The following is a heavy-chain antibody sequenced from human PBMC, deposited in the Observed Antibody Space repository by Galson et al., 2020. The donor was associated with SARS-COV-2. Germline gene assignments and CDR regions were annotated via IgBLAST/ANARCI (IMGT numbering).Heavy chain of an antibody. Sequence: SQTLSLTCTVSGGSISSGDYYWSWIRQPPGKGLEWIGYIYYSGSTYYNPSLKSRVTISVDTSKNQFSLKLSSVTAADTAVYYCAIRPYYYGSGSYAFEIWGQGTMVTVSS. CDR2: IYYSGST. CDR3: AIRPYYYGSGSYAFEI. V-gene: IGHV4-30-4*01. J-gene: IGHJ3*02. D-gene: IGHD3-10*01. CDR1: GGSISSGDYY.